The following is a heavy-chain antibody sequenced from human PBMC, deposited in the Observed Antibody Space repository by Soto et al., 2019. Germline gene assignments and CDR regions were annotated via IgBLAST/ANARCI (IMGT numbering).Heavy chain of an antibody. CDR2: ISYDGSNK. Sequence: QVQLVESGGGVVQPGRSLRLSCAASGFTFSSYAMHWVRQAPGKGLEWVAVISYDGSNKYYADSVKGRFTISRYNSKNTVYLQMNSLSAEDTAVYYCSRAYEGDYFDFWGQGTLVTVSS. D-gene: IGHD3-16*01. V-gene: IGHV3-30-3*01. CDR1: GFTFSSYA. J-gene: IGHJ4*02. CDR3: SRAYEGDYFDF.